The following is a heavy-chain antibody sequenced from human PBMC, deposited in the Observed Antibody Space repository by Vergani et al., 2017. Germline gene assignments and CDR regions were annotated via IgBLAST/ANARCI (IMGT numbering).Heavy chain of an antibody. V-gene: IGHV4-4*07. CDR2: IYTSGST. J-gene: IGHJ4*02. CDR3: AGVGGSGSYSHFDY. CDR1: GGSISSYY. Sequence: QVQLQESGPGLVKPSETLSLTCTVSGGSISSYYWSWIRQPAGKGLEWIGRIYTSGSTNYNPSLLSRVTMSVDTSQNQFSLKLSAVTAADTAVYYCAGVGGSGSYSHFDYGGQGTLVTVSS. D-gene: IGHD3-10*01.